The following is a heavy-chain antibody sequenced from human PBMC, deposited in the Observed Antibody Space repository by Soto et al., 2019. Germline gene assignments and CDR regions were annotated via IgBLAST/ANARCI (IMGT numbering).Heavy chain of an antibody. CDR2: IIPILGIA. Sequence: QVQLVQSGAEVKKPGSSVKVSCKASGGTFSSYTISWVRQAPGQGLEWMGRIIPILGIANYAQKFQGRVTITADKSTSTAYMELSSLRSEDTAVYYGARGIYSGHLRYYYYYYMDVWGKGTTVTVSS. D-gene: IGHD5-12*01. J-gene: IGHJ6*03. CDR3: ARGIYSGHLRYYYYYYMDV. CDR1: GGTFSSYT. V-gene: IGHV1-69*02.